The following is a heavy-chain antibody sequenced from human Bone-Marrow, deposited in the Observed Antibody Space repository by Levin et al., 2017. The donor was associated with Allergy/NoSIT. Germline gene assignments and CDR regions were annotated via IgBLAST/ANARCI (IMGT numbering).Heavy chain of an antibody. Sequence: SVKVSCKASGGSLSIYAISWVRQAPGQGLEWMGRILPLSGTTNYAQKFQGRVTFTADESTSTAYMELSTLRSEDTAVYYCARDTPTSYDILTDEAFDIWGQGTLVTVSS. CDR1: GGSLSIYA. J-gene: IGHJ3*02. CDR3: ARDTPTSYDILTDEAFDI. D-gene: IGHD3-9*01. CDR2: ILPLSGTT. V-gene: IGHV1-69*13.